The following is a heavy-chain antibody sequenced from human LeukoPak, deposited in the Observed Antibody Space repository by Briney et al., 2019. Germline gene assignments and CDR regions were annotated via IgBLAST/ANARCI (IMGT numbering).Heavy chain of an antibody. CDR1: GFTVSSNY. D-gene: IGHD3-22*01. V-gene: IGHV3-66*01. J-gene: IGHJ4*02. Sequence: GGSLRLSCAASGFTVSSNYMSWVRQAPGKGLEWVSVIYSGGSTYYADSVKGRFTISRDNAKNSLYLQMNSLRAEDTAVYYCARSLIVVVITQSFDYWGQGTLVTVSS. CDR2: IYSGGST. CDR3: ARSLIVVVITQSFDY.